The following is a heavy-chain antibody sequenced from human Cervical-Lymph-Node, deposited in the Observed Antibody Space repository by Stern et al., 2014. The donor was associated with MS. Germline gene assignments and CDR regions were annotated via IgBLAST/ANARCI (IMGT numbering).Heavy chain of an antibody. CDR2: IYYSGST. CDR1: GGSISSGGYY. D-gene: IGHD3-22*01. CDR3: ARGGDSSGYYPYY. J-gene: IGHJ4*02. V-gene: IGHV4-31*03. Sequence: QVQLQESGPGLVKPSQTLSVTCTVSGGSISSGGYYWSWIRQHPGKGLEWIGYIYYSGSTYYNPSLKSRVTISVDTSKNQFSLKLSSVTAADTAVYYCARGGDSSGYYPYYWGQGTLVTVSS.